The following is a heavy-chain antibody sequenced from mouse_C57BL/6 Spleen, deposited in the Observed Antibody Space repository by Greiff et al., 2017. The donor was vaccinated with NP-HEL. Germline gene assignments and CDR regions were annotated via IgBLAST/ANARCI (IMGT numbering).Heavy chain of an antibody. D-gene: IGHD2-5*01. Sequence: VQLQQPGAELVRPGSSVKLSCKASGYTFTSYWMDWVKQRPGQGLEWIGNIYPSDSETHYNQKFKDKATLTVDKSSSTAYMQLSSLTSEDSAVYYCARRALYYSNPFAYWGQGTLVTVSA. CDR3: ARRALYYSNPFAY. V-gene: IGHV1-61*01. CDR1: GYTFTSYW. CDR2: IYPSDSET. J-gene: IGHJ3*01.